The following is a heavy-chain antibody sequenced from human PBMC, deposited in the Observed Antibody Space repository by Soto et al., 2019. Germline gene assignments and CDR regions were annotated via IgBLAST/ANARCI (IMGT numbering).Heavy chain of an antibody. CDR1: GRAISSYD. CDR2: IYYSGST. V-gene: IGHV4-59*01. CDR3: ARRYGGNFDY. D-gene: IGHD1-26*01. J-gene: IGHJ4*02. Sequence: SETLSLTCTVSGRAISSYDWSWIRQPPGKGLEWIGYIYYSGSTNYNPSLKSRVTISVDRSKNQFSLKLSSVTAADTAVYYCARRYGGNFDYWGQGTLVTVSS.